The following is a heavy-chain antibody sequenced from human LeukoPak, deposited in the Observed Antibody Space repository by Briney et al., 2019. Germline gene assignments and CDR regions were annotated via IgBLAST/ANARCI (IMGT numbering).Heavy chain of an antibody. J-gene: IGHJ3*02. CDR1: GGSISSYY. CDR2: IYYSGST. Sequence: SETLSLTCTASGGSISSYYWSWIRQPPGKGLEWIGYIYYSGSTKYNPSLKVRVTISVDTSKNQFSLKLSSVTAADTAVYYCARVVPRALDAFDIWGRGTMVTVSS. CDR3: ARVVPRALDAFDI. V-gene: IGHV4-59*08.